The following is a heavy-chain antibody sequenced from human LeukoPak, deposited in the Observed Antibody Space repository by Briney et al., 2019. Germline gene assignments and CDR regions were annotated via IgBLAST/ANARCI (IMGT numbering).Heavy chain of an antibody. CDR2: IYYSGST. D-gene: IGHD3-3*01. J-gene: IGHJ6*02. V-gene: IGHV4-31*03. CDR1: GGSISSGGYY. Sequence: SQTLSLTCTVSGGSISSGGYYWSWIRQHPGKGLEWIGYIYYSGSTYYNPSLKSRVTISVDTSKNQFSLKLSSVTAADTAVYYCARGVRITIFGVALYYYYGMDVWGQGTTVTVSS. CDR3: ARGVRITIFGVALYYYYGMDV.